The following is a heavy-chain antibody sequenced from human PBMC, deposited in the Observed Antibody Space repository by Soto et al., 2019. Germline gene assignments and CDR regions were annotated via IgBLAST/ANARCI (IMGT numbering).Heavy chain of an antibody. Sequence: GVSLRLSCAASGFTFSSYEMNWVRQAPGKGLEWVSYISSSGSTIYYADSVKGRFTISRDNAKNSLYLQMNSLRAEDTAVYYCARGQLRXFDWLSRTDYYYYGMDVWGQGTTVTVSS. V-gene: IGHV3-48*03. CDR2: ISSSGSTI. J-gene: IGHJ6*01. CDR3: ARGQLRXFDWLSRTDYYYYGMDV. D-gene: IGHD3-9*01. CDR1: GFTFSSYE.